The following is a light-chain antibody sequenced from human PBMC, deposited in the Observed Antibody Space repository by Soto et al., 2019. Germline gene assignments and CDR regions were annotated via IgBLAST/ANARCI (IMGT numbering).Light chain of an antibody. Sequence: QSALTQPPSESGSPGQSATISCTGTSSDIGGYNYVSWYQQHPGKAPKLIIYEVSKRPSGVPDRFSGSKSGNTASLTVSGLQAEDEADYYCTSYAGSNNLVFAGGTKVTVL. CDR3: TSYAGSNNLV. V-gene: IGLV2-8*01. J-gene: IGLJ3*02. CDR2: EVS. CDR1: SSDIGGYNY.